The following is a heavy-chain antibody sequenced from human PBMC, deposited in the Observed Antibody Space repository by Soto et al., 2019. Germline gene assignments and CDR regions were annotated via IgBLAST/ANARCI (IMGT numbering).Heavy chain of an antibody. Sequence: GASVKVSCKVSGYTLTELSMHWVRQAPGKGLEWMGGFDPEDGETIYAQKFQGRVTMTEDASTDTAYMELSSLRSEDTAVYYCATAGGDSSGYYYGAFDIWGQGTMVTVSS. J-gene: IGHJ3*02. CDR3: ATAGGDSSGYYYGAFDI. D-gene: IGHD3-22*01. V-gene: IGHV1-24*01. CDR1: GYTLTELS. CDR2: FDPEDGET.